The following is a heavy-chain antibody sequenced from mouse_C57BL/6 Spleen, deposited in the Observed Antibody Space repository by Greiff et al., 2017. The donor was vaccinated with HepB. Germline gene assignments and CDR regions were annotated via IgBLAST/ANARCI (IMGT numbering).Heavy chain of an antibody. D-gene: IGHD1-1*01. V-gene: IGHV1-69*01. Sequence: QVQLQQPGAELVMPGASVKLSCKASGYTFTSYWMHWVKQRPGQGLEWIGEIDPSDSYTNYNQKFKGKSTLTVDKSSSTAYMQLSSLTSEDPAVYYCARVGSKGFAYWGQGTLVTVSA. CDR2: IDPSDSYT. J-gene: IGHJ3*01. CDR1: GYTFTSYW. CDR3: ARVGSKGFAY.